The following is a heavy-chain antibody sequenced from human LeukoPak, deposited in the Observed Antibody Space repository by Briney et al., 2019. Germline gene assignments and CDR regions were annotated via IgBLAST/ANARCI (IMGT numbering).Heavy chain of an antibody. CDR1: GFTFSSYW. J-gene: IGHJ4*02. V-gene: IGHV3-7*04. Sequence: GGSLRLSCAASGFTFSSYWMSWVRQAPAKGLEWVANIKQDGSEKYYVDSVKGRFTISRDNAKNSLYLQMNSLRAEDTAVYYCARVSPRLRLGELSFGEFDYWGQGTLVTVSS. CDR3: ARVSPRLRLGELSFGEFDY. CDR2: IKQDGSEK. D-gene: IGHD3-16*02.